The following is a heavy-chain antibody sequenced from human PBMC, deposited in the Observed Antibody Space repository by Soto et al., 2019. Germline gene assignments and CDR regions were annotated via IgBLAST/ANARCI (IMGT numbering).Heavy chain of an antibody. J-gene: IGHJ3*02. D-gene: IGHD3-10*01. Sequence: QVQLVQSGTEVKKPGSSVKVSCKASGGTFSSYAISWVRQAPGQGLEWMGGIIPIFGTTNYAQRFQGRVSIIADESTSTTYMELSSLRSEDTAVYYCAGSYKYGSGTFDAFDIWGKGTLVTVSS. V-gene: IGHV1-69*01. CDR1: GGTFSSYA. CDR2: IIPIFGTT. CDR3: AGSYKYGSGTFDAFDI.